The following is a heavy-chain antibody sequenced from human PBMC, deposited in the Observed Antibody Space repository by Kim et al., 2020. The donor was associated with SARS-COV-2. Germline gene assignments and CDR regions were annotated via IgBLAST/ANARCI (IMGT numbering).Heavy chain of an antibody. V-gene: IGHV4-34*01. J-gene: IGHJ5*02. Sequence: SETLSLTCAVYGGSFSGYYWSWIRQPPGKGLEWIGEINHSGSTNYNPSLKSRVTISVDTSKNQFSLKLSSVTAADTAVYYCARGYCSSTSCPNWFDPWG. D-gene: IGHD2-2*01. CDR1: GGSFSGYY. CDR2: INHSGST. CDR3: ARGYCSSTSCPNWFDP.